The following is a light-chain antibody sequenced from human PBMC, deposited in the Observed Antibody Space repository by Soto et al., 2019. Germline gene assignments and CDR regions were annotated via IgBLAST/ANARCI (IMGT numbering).Light chain of an antibody. CDR3: QTWGTGIGV. CDR1: SGHSSYA. J-gene: IGLJ2*01. Sequence: QSVLTQSPSASASLGASVKLTCTLSSGHSSYAIAWHQQQPEKGPRYLMKLNSDGSHRKGDGIPDRFSGSSSGAEHYLTISSLQSEDEADDYCQTWGTGIGVFGGGTKLTVL. V-gene: IGLV4-69*01. CDR2: LNSDGSH.